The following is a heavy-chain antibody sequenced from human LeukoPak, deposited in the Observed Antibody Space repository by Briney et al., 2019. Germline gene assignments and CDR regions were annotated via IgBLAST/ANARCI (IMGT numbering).Heavy chain of an antibody. CDR2: ISAYNGNT. J-gene: IGHJ3*02. Sequence: ASVKVSCKASGYTFTSYGISWVRQAPGQGLEWMGWISAYNGNTNYAQKLQGRVTMTTDTSTSTAYMELRSLRSDGTAVYYCARAPEIGDAFDIWGQGTMVTVSS. CDR1: GYTFTSYG. D-gene: IGHD1-14*01. V-gene: IGHV1-18*01. CDR3: ARAPEIGDAFDI.